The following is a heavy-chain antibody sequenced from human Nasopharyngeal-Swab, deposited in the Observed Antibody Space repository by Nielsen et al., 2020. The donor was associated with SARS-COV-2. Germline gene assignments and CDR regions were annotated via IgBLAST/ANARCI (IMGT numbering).Heavy chain of an antibody. CDR1: GYSFTSYW. D-gene: IGHD2-21*02. Sequence: GESLKISCKGSGYSFTSYWIGWVRHMPGKGLEWMGIIYPGDSDTRYSPSFQGQVTISADKSISTAYLQWSSLKASDTAMYYCASGLVVVTAIRRSSYAFDIWGQGTMVTVSS. CDR3: ASGLVVVTAIRRSSYAFDI. J-gene: IGHJ3*02. V-gene: IGHV5-51*01. CDR2: IYPGDSDT.